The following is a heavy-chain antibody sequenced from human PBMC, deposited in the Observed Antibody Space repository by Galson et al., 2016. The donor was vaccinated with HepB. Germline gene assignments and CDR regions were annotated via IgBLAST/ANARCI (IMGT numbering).Heavy chain of an antibody. J-gene: IGHJ4*02. V-gene: IGHV3-66*01. Sequence: SLRLSCAASGFTFSSNYMSWVRQAPWKGLEWVSFIYSGGTTYYYDAVKSRFLISTNKDKNTLHLQINSLRVEDTAVYYCVRGNVLVYLWGQGTLATVSS. CDR1: GFTFSSNY. CDR3: VRGNVLVYL. CDR2: IYSGGTT. D-gene: IGHD1-26*01.